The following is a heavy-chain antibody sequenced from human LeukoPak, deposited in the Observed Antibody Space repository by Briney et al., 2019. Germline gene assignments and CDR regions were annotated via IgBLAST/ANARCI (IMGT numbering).Heavy chain of an antibody. CDR3: ARECSGGSCSGFDP. D-gene: IGHD2-15*01. Sequence: SVKVSCKASGGTFSSYAISWVRQAPGQGLEWMGGIIPIFGTANYAQKFQGRVTITADESTSTAYMELSSLRSEDTAVYYCARECSGGSCSGFDPWGQGTLVTVSS. CDR2: IIPIFGTA. J-gene: IGHJ5*02. V-gene: IGHV1-69*01. CDR1: GGTFSSYA.